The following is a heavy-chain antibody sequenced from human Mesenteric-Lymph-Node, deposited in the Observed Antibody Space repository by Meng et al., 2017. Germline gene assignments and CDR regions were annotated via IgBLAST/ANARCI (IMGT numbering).Heavy chain of an antibody. D-gene: IGHD4-17*01. Sequence: GESLKISCKGSGYSFTTYWIGWVRQMPGKGLEWMGIIYPGDSHTKYSPSFQGQVTISADRSISTAFLQWSSLKASDTAMYFCATDYGDFGDYWGQGTLVTVSS. CDR1: GYSFTTYW. V-gene: IGHV5-51*01. J-gene: IGHJ4*02. CDR3: ATDYGDFGDY. CDR2: IYPGDSHT.